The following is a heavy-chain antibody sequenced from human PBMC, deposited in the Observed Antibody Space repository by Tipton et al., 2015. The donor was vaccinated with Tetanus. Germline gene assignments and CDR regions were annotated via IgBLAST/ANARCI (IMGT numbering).Heavy chain of an antibody. CDR1: GGSISSGGYS. V-gene: IGHV4-30-2*05. CDR2: VYSTATT. D-gene: IGHD4-17*01. CDR3: ARGEAYGDYPAMYFFDN. J-gene: IGHJ4*02. Sequence: TLSLTCAVSGGSISSGGYSWTWIRQPPGKGLQWIGYVYSTATTYYNPSLKSRVTISVDTSKNQFSLKLTSVTAADTAVYYCARGEAYGDYPAMYFFDNWGQGTLLTVSS.